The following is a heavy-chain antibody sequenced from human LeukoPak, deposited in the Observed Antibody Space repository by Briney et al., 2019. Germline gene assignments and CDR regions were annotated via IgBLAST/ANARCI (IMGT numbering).Heavy chain of an antibody. CDR2: IWYDGSNK. Sequence: PGRSLRLSCAASGFTFSSYVMHWVRQAPGKGLEWVAVIWYDGSNKYYADSVKGRFTISRDNSKNTLYLQMNSLRAEDTAVYYCARDGATGRKDAFDIWGQGTMVTVSS. CDR1: GFTFSSYV. J-gene: IGHJ3*02. CDR3: ARDGATGRKDAFDI. V-gene: IGHV3-33*01. D-gene: IGHD3-10*01.